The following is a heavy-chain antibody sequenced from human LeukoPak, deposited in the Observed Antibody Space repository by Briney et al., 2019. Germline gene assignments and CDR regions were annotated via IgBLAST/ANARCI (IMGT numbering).Heavy chain of an antibody. D-gene: IGHD4-17*01. CDR1: GFTVSSNY. J-gene: IGHJ4*02. V-gene: IGHV3-53*01. CDR2: IYSGGST. Sequence: PGGSLRLSCAASGFTVSSNYMSSVRQAPGKGLEWVSVIYSGGSTYYADSVKGRFTISRDNSKNTLYLQMNSLRAEDTAVYYCAREGYGDLANYWGQGTLVTVSS. CDR3: AREGYGDLANY.